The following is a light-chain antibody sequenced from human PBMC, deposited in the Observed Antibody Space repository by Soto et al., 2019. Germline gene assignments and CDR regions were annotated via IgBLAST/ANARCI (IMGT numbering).Light chain of an antibody. CDR2: DAS. Sequence: QSALTQPASVSGSPGQSITISCTGTSSDVGGYNYVSWYQQHPGKAPKLMIYDASNRPSGVSNRFSGSKSGNTASLTISGLQAEDEADYYCSSYTSSSPHVVFGGGTKLT. V-gene: IGLV2-14*01. J-gene: IGLJ2*01. CDR1: SSDVGGYNY. CDR3: SSYTSSSPHVV.